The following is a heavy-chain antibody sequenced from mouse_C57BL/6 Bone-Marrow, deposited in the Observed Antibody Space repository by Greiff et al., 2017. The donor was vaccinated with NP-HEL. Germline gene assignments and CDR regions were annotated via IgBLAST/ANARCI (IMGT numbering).Heavy chain of an antibody. Sequence: QVQLQQPGAELVRPGSSVKLSCKASGYTFTSYWMHWVKQRPIQGLEWIGNIDPSDSETHYNQKFKDKATLTVDKSSITAYMQLSSLTSEDSAVYYCARRATAAWFAYWGQGTLVTVAA. CDR3: ARRATAAWFAY. V-gene: IGHV1-52*01. D-gene: IGHD1-2*01. CDR1: GYTFTSYW. CDR2: IDPSDSET. J-gene: IGHJ3*01.